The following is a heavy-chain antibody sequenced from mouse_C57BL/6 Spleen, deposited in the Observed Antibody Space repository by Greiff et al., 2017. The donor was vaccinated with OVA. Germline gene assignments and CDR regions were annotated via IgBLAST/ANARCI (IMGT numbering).Heavy chain of an antibody. CDR3: AIITTVAGAMDY. Sequence: VQLQESGAELVRPGTSVKVSCKASGYAFTNYLIEWVKQRPGQGLEWIGVINPGSGGTNYNEKFKGKATLTADKSSSTAYMQLSSLTSEDSAVYFCAIITTVAGAMDYWGQGTSVTVSS. V-gene: IGHV1-54*01. CDR1: GYAFTNYL. D-gene: IGHD1-1*01. J-gene: IGHJ4*01. CDR2: INPGSGGT.